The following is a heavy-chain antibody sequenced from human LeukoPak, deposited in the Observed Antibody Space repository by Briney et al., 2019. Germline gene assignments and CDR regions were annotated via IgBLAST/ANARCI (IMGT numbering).Heavy chain of an antibody. V-gene: IGHV4-59*01. CDR3: ARARKNGFDY. D-gene: IGHD2-8*01. J-gene: IGHJ4*02. Sequence: PSETLSLTCTVSGGSISSYYWSWIRQPPGKGLEWIGYIYYSGSTNYNPSLKSRVTISVDTSKNQFSLKLSSVTAADTAVYYCARARKNGFDYWGQGTLVTVSS. CDR2: IYYSGST. CDR1: GGSISSYY.